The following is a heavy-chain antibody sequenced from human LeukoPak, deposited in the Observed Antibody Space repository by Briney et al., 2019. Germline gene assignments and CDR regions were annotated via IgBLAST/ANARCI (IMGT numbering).Heavy chain of an antibody. J-gene: IGHJ3*02. CDR2: ISSSSSYI. CDR1: GFTFSSYS. V-gene: IGHV3-21*01. Sequence: GGSLRLSCAASGFTFSSYSMNWVRQAPGKGLEWVSSISSSSSYIYYADSVKGRFTISRDNAKNSLYLQMNSLRAEDTAVYYCARSKRVWFGVGGAFDIWGQGTMVTVSS. D-gene: IGHD3-10*01. CDR3: ARSKRVWFGVGGAFDI.